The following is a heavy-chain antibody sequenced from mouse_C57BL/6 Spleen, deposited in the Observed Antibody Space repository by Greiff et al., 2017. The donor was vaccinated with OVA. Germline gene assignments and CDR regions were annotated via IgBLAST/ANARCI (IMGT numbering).Heavy chain of an antibody. D-gene: IGHD2-4*01. J-gene: IGHJ3*01. CDR2: IYPGDGDT. CDR1: GYAFSSSW. Sequence: QVQLKQSGPELVKPGASVKISCKASGYAFSSSWMNWVKQRPGKGLEWIGRIYPGDGDTNYNGKFKGKATLTADKSSSTAYMQLSSLTSEDSAVYFCARRDDYDGFAYWGQGTLVTVSA. CDR3: ARRDDYDGFAY. V-gene: IGHV1-82*01.